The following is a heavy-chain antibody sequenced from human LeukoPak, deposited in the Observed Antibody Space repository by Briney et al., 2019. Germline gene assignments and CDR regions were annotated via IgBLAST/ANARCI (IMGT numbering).Heavy chain of an antibody. V-gene: IGHV3-21*01. CDR3: ARDGRGAVAGFDY. CDR1: GFTFSTYS. D-gene: IGHD6-19*01. J-gene: IGHJ4*02. Sequence: PGGSLRLSCAASGFTFSTYSMNWVRQAPGKGLEWVSSISSSSSYINYADSVKGRLIISRDNAKNTLYLQMNSLRAEDMAVYYCARDGRGAVAGFDYWGQGTLVTVSS. CDR2: ISSSSSYI.